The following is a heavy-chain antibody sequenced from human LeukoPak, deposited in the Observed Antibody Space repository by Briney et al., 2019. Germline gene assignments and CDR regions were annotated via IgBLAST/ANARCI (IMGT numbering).Heavy chain of an antibody. V-gene: IGHV4-4*02. CDR3: AREGGPYRPLDY. Sequence: SGTLSLTCGVSGGSISTTNWWTWVRQPPGEGLEWIGEVHLSGCTHYNPSLESRVTMSVDMSENHISLRLTSVTAADTAVYYCAREGGPYRPLDYSGQGTLVTVSS. CDR2: VHLSGCT. CDR1: GGSISTTNW. J-gene: IGHJ4*02.